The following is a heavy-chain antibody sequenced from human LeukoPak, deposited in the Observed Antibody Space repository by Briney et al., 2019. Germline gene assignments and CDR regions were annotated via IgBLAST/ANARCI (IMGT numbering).Heavy chain of an antibody. CDR3: ARDHHSSSWYGENYNYGMDV. CDR2: ISSSGSTI. Sequence: PGGSLRLSCAASGFTFSSYEMNWVRQAPGKGLEWVSYISSSGSTIYYADSVKGRFTISGDNAKNSLYLQMNSLRAEDTAVYYCARDHHSSSWYGENYNYGMDVWGQGTTVTVSS. V-gene: IGHV3-48*03. D-gene: IGHD6-13*01. CDR1: GFTFSSYE. J-gene: IGHJ6*02.